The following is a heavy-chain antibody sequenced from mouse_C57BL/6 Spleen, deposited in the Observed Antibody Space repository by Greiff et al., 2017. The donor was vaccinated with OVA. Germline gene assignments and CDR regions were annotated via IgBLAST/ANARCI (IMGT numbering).Heavy chain of an antibody. J-gene: IGHJ2*01. CDR1: GFTFSDYG. CDR3: AIDYEGGYYFDY. CDR2: ISSGSSTI. V-gene: IGHV5-17*01. D-gene: IGHD2-4*01. Sequence: EVKVVESGGGFVKPGGSLKLSCAASGFTFSDYGMHWVRQAPEKGLEWVAYISSGSSTIYSAATVKGRFTISRDNSKNTLFLQMTNLRSEDTAMDYCAIDYEGGYYFDYWGQGTTLTVSS.